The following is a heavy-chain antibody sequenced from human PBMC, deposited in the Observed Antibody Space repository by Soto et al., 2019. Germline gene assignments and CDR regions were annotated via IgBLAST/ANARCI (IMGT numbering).Heavy chain of an antibody. CDR3: ARSSYDSSGYIFDY. CDR2: IYYSGST. V-gene: IGHV4-31*03. Sequence: SETLSLTCTVSGGSISSGGNYWSWIRQHPGKGLEWIGCIYYSGSTYYNPSLKSRVTISVDTSKKQFPLKLSSVTAADTAVYYCARSSYDSSGYIFDYWGQGTLVTVSS. D-gene: IGHD3-22*01. J-gene: IGHJ4*02. CDR1: GGSISSGGNY.